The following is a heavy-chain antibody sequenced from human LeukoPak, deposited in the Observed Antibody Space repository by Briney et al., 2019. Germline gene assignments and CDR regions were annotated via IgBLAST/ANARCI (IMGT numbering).Heavy chain of an antibody. J-gene: IGHJ5*02. D-gene: IGHD1-26*01. CDR2: ISGNSGKT. V-gene: IGHV1-18*01. CDR1: GYTFSTYG. CDR3: ARNVGSYFEFAP. Sequence: ASVKVSCKTSGYTFSTYGLSWVRQAPGQGLEWMGWISGNSGKTHYAQKFKDRVTLTTDTSSTTAFMELRSWRSDDTAMYYCARNVGSYFEFAPGGQGTLVTVSS.